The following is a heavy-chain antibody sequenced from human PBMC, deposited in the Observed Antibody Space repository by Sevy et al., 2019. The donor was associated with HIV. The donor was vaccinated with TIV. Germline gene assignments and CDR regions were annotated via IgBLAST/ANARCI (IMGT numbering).Heavy chain of an antibody. Sequence: ASVKVSCKASGGTFSSYAISWVRQAPGQGLEWMGGIIPIFGTANYAQKFQGRVTITADESRSTAYMELSGLRSEDTAVYYCARVQGGFLEWLNDYYYYYGMDVWGQGTTVTVSS. D-gene: IGHD3-3*01. CDR2: IIPIFGTA. CDR3: ARVQGGFLEWLNDYYYYYGMDV. J-gene: IGHJ6*02. V-gene: IGHV1-69*13. CDR1: GGTFSSYA.